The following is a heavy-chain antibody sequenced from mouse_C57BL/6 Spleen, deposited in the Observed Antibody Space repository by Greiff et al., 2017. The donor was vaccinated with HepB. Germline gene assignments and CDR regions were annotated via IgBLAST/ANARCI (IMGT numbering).Heavy chain of an antibody. D-gene: IGHD2-3*01. J-gene: IGHJ4*01. Sequence: VQLQQSGTELVKPGASVKLSCKASGYTFTSYWMHWVKQRPGQGLEWIGNINPSNGGTNYNEKFKSKATLTVDQSSSTAYMQLSSLSSEDSAVYYCTREWLLRFYAMDYWGQGTSVTDSS. CDR1: GYTFTSYW. V-gene: IGHV1-53*01. CDR2: INPSNGGT. CDR3: TREWLLRFYAMDY.